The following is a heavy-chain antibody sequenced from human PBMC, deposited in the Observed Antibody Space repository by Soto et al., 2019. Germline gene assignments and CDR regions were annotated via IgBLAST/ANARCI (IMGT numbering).Heavy chain of an antibody. Sequence: QVQLVESGGGVVQPGRSLRLSCAASGFTFSSYAMHWVRQAPGKGLEWVAVISYDGSNKYYADSVKGRFTISRDNSKNTLYLQMNSLRAEDTAVYYCITGTSDYYGMDVGGQGTTVTVSS. CDR1: GFTFSSYA. CDR2: ISYDGSNK. CDR3: ITGTSDYYGMDV. V-gene: IGHV3-30-3*01. D-gene: IGHD1-7*01. J-gene: IGHJ6*02.